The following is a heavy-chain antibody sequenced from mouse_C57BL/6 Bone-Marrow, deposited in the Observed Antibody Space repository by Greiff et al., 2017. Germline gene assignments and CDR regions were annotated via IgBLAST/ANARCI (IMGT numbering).Heavy chain of an antibody. CDR1: GFTFSSYG. D-gene: IGHD2-5*01. J-gene: IGHJ1*03. CDR2: ISSGGSYT. V-gene: IGHV5-6*01. CDR3: AREPTIVTTVFYWYFDV. Sequence: VQLKESGGDLVKPGGSLKLSCAASGFTFSSYGMSWVRQTPDKRLEWVATISSGGSYTYYPDSVKGRFTISRDNAKNTLYLQMSSLKSEDTAMYYCAREPTIVTTVFYWYFDVWGTGTTVTVPS.